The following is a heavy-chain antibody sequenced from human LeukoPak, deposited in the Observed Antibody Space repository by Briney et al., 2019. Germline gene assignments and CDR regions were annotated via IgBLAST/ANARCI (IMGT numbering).Heavy chain of an antibody. V-gene: IGHV3-48*03. CDR1: GFTFSSYE. CDR3: ARGSLRLRAYYFDY. Sequence: GGSLRLSCAASGFTFSSYEMNWVRQAPGKGLEWVSYISSSGSTIYYADSVKGRFTISRDNAKNSLYLQMNSLRTEDTAIYYCARGSLRLRAYYFDYWGQGTLVTVSS. J-gene: IGHJ4*02. CDR2: ISSSGSTI. D-gene: IGHD3-10*01.